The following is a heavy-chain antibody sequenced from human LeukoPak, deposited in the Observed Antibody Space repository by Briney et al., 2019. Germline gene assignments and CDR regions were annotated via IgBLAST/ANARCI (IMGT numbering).Heavy chain of an antibody. CDR3: ARQSCSSTSCQMYYFDY. V-gene: IGHV5-51*01. Sequence: GESLKISCKGSGYSFTSYWIGWVRQMPGKGLEFMGIIYPGDSDTRYSPSFQGQVTISADKSISTAYLQWSSLKASDTAMYYCARQSCSSTSCQMYYFDYWGQGTLVTVSS. J-gene: IGHJ4*02. CDR1: GYSFTSYW. D-gene: IGHD2-2*01. CDR2: IYPGDSDT.